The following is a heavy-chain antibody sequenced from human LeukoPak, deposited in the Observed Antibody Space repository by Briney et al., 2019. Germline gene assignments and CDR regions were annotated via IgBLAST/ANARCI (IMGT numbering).Heavy chain of an antibody. Sequence: PGGTLRLSCAASGFTFSNHGMNWVRQAPGKGLEWVSGISPSGDITYYADSVKGRFTISRDNAKNSLYLEMNSLRAEDTAVYYCARRSGSSGYFDYWGQGTLVTVSS. J-gene: IGHJ4*02. CDR1: GFTFSNHG. CDR2: ISPSGDIT. CDR3: ARRSGSSGYFDY. V-gene: IGHV3-21*01. D-gene: IGHD3-22*01.